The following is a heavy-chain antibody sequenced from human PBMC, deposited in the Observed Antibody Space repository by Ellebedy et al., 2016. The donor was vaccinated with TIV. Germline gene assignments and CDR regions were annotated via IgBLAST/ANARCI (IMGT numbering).Heavy chain of an antibody. CDR2: FLPMFGTA. D-gene: IGHD3-10*01. V-gene: IGHV1-69*13. Sequence: ASVKVSCKAFGGTFSTYALNWVRQAPGQGLEWIGAFLPMFGTANSAQKFQGRVTITADESMTTADMDLSSLRSEDTAVYYCARVRWATVARGVPFHYGMDVWGQGTTVTVTS. CDR1: GGTFSTYA. J-gene: IGHJ6*02. CDR3: ARVRWATVARGVPFHYGMDV.